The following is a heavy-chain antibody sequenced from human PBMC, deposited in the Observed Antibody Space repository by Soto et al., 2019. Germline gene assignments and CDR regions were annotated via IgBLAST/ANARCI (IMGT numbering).Heavy chain of an antibody. CDR3: ARHTPAISISDH. J-gene: IGHJ4*02. V-gene: IGHV4-39*01. CDR1: GGSISSSSYY. D-gene: IGHD2-15*01. CDR2: IYYSGST. Sequence: QLQLQESGPGLVKPSETLSLTCTVSGGSISSSSYYWGWIRQPPGKGLEWIGSIYYSGSTYYNPYLKSRVTLSVDPSKNQFSLKLSSVTAADTAVYYCARHTPAISISDHWGQGTLVTVSS.